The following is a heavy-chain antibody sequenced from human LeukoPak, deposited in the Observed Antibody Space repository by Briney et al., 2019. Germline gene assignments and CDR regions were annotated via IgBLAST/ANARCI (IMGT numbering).Heavy chain of an antibody. CDR3: ASTHYYDSSGYPNHAEYFQH. CDR2: IYYSGST. Sequence: SETLSLTCTVSGGSISSNNYYWGWIRQPPGKGLEWIGYIYYSGSTYYNPSLKSRVTISVDTSKNQFSLKLSSVTAADTAVYYCASTHYYDSSGYPNHAEYFQHWGQGTLVTVSS. CDR1: GGSISSNNYY. D-gene: IGHD3-22*01. V-gene: IGHV4-31*03. J-gene: IGHJ1*01.